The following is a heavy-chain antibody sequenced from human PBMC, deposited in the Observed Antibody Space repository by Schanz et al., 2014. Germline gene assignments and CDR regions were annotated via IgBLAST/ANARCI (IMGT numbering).Heavy chain of an antibody. CDR3: ARGGGPEDVFDI. Sequence: QVQMVQSEAEVKKPGSSVKVSCKASGGTFSSYTISWVRQAPGQGLEWMGRIIPILGIANYAQNFQGRVTITADKSTSTAYMELTSLRSEDTAVYYCARGGGPEDVFDIWGQGTILTDSS. CDR2: IIPILGIA. V-gene: IGHV1-69*02. CDR1: GGTFSSYT. J-gene: IGHJ3*02. D-gene: IGHD2-15*01.